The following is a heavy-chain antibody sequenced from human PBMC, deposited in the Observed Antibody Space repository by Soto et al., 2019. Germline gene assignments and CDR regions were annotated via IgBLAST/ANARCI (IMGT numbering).Heavy chain of an antibody. CDR2: FHYSGIT. Sequence: QVQLLESGPGLVNLSETLSLTCTVSGGSMTSYSWTWIRQPPGKGLEWVGNFHYSGITSYKPSLKSRVTILVYTSKTQFSLNLSPVTAADTAVYYCARLDMFHHYYYMDVWGKGTTVTASS. D-gene: IGHD6-19*01. V-gene: IGHV4-59*08. CDR1: GGSMTSYS. CDR3: ARLDMFHHYYYMDV. J-gene: IGHJ6*03.